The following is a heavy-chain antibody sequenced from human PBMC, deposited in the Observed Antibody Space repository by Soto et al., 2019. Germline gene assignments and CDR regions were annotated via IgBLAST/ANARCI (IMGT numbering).Heavy chain of an antibody. Sequence: QVQLQESGPGLVKPSQTLSLTCTVSGSSISSGGYYWSWIRQHPGKGLEWIGYIYYSGSTYYNPSLKSRVTISVDTSKNQFSLKLSSVTAADTAVYYCARDSGDPYNWFDPWGQGTLVTVSS. V-gene: IGHV4-31*03. CDR1: GSSISSGGYY. D-gene: IGHD2-21*02. CDR3: ARDSGDPYNWFDP. CDR2: IYYSGST. J-gene: IGHJ5*02.